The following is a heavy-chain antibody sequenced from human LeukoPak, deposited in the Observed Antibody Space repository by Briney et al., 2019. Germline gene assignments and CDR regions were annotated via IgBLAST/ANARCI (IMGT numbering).Heavy chain of an antibody. V-gene: IGHV3-30-3*01. Sequence: GGSLRLSCAASGFTFSSYAMHWVRQAPGKGLEWVAVISYDGSNKYYADSVKGRFTISRDNSKNTLYLQMNSLRAEDTAVYYCARHNMATIKSPYYFDYWGQGTLVTVSS. CDR3: ARHNMATIKSPYYFDY. D-gene: IGHD5-24*01. CDR1: GFTFSSYA. CDR2: ISYDGSNK. J-gene: IGHJ4*02.